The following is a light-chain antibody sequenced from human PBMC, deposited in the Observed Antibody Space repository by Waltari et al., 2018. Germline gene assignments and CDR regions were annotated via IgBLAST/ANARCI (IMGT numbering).Light chain of an antibody. CDR1: SSNIGAPYN. J-gene: IGLJ2*01. CDR2: RNN. V-gene: IGLV1-40*01. CDR3: QSYDSSLSGLVV. Sequence: QSVLTQPPSVSGAPGQRVTISCTGSSSNIGAPYNVHWYQQLPGTAPKLLIYRNNNLPSGVPDRCSGSKSDPAADMAITGLQAEDEADYYCQSYDSSLSGLVVFGGGTKLTVL.